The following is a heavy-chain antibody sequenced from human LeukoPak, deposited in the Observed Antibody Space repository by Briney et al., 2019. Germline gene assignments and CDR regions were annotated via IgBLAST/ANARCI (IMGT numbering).Heavy chain of an antibody. D-gene: IGHD3-22*01. V-gene: IGHV1-2*02. CDR1: GYTFTGYY. CDR3: ARDDSSGFLIDY. CDR2: INPNSGGT. J-gene: IGHJ4*02. Sequence: ASVKVSCKASGYTFTGYYMHWVRQAPGQGLEWMGWINPNSGGTNYAQKFQGRVTMTRDTSISTAYMELSRLRSDDTAVYYCARDDSSGFLIDYWGQGTLVTASS.